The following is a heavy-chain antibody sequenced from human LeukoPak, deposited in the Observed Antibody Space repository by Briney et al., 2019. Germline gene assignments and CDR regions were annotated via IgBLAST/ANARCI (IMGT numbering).Heavy chain of an antibody. Sequence: ASVKLSCKSSGYTFTSYGISWVRQAPGQGLEWMGWISAYNGNTTYAQKLHGRVTMTTDTSTGTAYMELRSLRSDDTAVYYCARVYCSGGSCYSGGTYWGQGTLVTVSS. D-gene: IGHD2-15*01. V-gene: IGHV1-18*01. CDR1: GYTFTSYG. J-gene: IGHJ4*02. CDR3: ARVYCSGGSCYSGGTY. CDR2: ISAYNGNT.